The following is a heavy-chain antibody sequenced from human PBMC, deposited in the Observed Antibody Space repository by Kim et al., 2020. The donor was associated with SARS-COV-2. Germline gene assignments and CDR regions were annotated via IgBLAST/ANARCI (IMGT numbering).Heavy chain of an antibody. V-gene: IGHV3-15*01. Sequence: DGGTTDYAAPVKGRFTISRDDSKNTLYLQMNSLKTEDTAVYYCTTDGFGYWGQGTLVTVSS. J-gene: IGHJ4*02. CDR2: DGGTT. CDR3: TTDGFGY.